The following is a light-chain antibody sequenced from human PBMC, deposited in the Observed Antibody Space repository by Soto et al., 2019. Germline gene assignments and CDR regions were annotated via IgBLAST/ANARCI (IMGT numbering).Light chain of an antibody. V-gene: IGLV1-47*02. Sequence: QSVLTQPPSASGTPGQRVTISCSGSSSNIGKNYVYWYQQLPGTAPKLLIYSVNQRPSGVPDRFSGSKSGTSASLAIGGLRSDDEADYYCAAWDDSLRGLVFGGGTKVTVL. CDR3: AAWDDSLRGLV. CDR1: SSNIGKNY. J-gene: IGLJ2*01. CDR2: SVN.